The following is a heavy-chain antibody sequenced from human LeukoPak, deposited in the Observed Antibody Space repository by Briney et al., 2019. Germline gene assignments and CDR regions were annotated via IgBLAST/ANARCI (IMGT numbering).Heavy chain of an antibody. J-gene: IGHJ5*02. Sequence: SETLSLTCAVFGGSFSGYYWTWVCQAPGKGLEWIWEINESGTTNYNASLNNRVTISVDTSKNQFSLKLTSLTAADTAVFYCARALMTLVRGVPRTTWFHPWGQGTLVTVSS. V-gene: IGHV4-34*01. CDR2: INESGTT. D-gene: IGHD3-10*01. CDR1: GGSFSGYY. CDR3: ARALMTLVRGVPRTTWFHP.